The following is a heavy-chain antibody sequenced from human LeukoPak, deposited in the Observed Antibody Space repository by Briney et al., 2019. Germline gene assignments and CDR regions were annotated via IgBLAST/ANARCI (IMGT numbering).Heavy chain of an antibody. Sequence: GGSLRLSCAASGFTFSSYAVHWVRQAPGKGLEWVAFISYDGSNKYYADSVKRRFTISRHNSKNTLYLQMNSLRAEDTAVYYCARANHHEYYDSSGSFDYWGQGTLGTVSS. V-gene: IGHV3-30-3*01. J-gene: IGHJ4*02. CDR1: GFTFSSYA. CDR3: ARANHHEYYDSSGSFDY. D-gene: IGHD3-22*01. CDR2: ISYDGSNK.